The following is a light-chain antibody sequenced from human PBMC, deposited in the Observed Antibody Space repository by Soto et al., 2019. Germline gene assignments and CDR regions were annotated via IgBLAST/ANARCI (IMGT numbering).Light chain of an antibody. CDR1: QNINNY. V-gene: IGKV1-39*01. J-gene: IGKJ1*01. CDR2: IAS. CDR3: QQSFSLPQT. Sequence: DIQMTQSPSSLSASVGDSVTITCRASQNINNYLNWYQQKPGKAPKLLIYIASTLQSGVPLRFSGSGSETDFTITISSLQLEDLATYYCQQSFSLPQTFGQGTKVEI.